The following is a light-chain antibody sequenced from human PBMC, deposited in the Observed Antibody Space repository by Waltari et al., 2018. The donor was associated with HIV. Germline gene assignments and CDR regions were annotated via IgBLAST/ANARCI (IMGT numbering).Light chain of an antibody. CDR2: DLN. Sequence: QSALTQSRSVSGSPGQSITISCTGTSKDVGAYNYVSWYQQHPGRAPKLLIYDLNRRPSGVPARCSGAKSGNTASLSISGLQAKDEADYYCCSSAGRDIFVFGTGTKVTVL. V-gene: IGLV2-11*01. CDR3: CSSAGRDIFV. J-gene: IGLJ1*01. CDR1: SKDVGAYNY.